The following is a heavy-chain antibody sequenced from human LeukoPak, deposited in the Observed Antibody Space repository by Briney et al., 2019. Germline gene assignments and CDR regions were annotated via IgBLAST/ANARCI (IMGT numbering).Heavy chain of an antibody. V-gene: IGHV1-69*13. CDR2: NIPIFGTA. Sequence: SVKVSCKASGGTFSSYAISWVRQAPGQGLEWMGGNIPIFGTANYAQKFQGRVTITADESTSTAYMELSSLRSEDTAVYYCACSLRKAAGFGVVIMRNYYYGMDVWGQGTTVTVSS. J-gene: IGHJ6*02. CDR3: ACSLRKAAGFGVVIMRNYYYGMDV. CDR1: GGTFSSYA. D-gene: IGHD3-3*01.